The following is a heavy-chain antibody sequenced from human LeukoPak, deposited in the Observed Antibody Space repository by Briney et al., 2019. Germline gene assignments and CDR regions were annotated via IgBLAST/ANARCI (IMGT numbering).Heavy chain of an antibody. J-gene: IGHJ4*02. D-gene: IGHD1-26*01. CDR2: ISGSGGST. V-gene: IGHV3-23*01. CDR1: GFTFSSYA. CDR3: ASDMGATCRRCFDN. Sequence: GGSLRLSCAASGFTFSSYAMSWVRQALGKGLEWVSAISGSGGSTYYADSVKGRFTISRDNSKNTLYLQMSSLRVEDTAVYYCASDMGATCRRCFDNWGQGTRVSVSS.